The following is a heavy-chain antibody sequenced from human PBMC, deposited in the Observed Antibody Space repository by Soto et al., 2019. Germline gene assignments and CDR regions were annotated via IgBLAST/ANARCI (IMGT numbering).Heavy chain of an antibody. CDR2: ISAYNGNT. Sequence: QVQLVQSGAEVKKPGASVKVSCKASGYTFTSYGISWVRQAPGQGLEWMGWISAYNGNTNYAQKLQGRVTMTTDTSKSTAYMELRSLRSDDTAVYYCARHAYDRSGYTWGGFDYWGQGTLVTVSS. V-gene: IGHV1-18*01. J-gene: IGHJ4*02. CDR1: GYTFTSYG. CDR3: ARHAYDRSGYTWGGFDY. D-gene: IGHD3-22*01.